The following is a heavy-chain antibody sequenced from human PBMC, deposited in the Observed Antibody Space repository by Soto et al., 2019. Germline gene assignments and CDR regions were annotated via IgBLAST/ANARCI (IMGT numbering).Heavy chain of an antibody. CDR2: IKQDESEK. D-gene: IGHD3-16*01. Sequence: PGGSLRLSCKGSGFSFSSYWMSWVRQAPGKGLEWVASIKQDESEKYYVDSVKGRFTISRDNVDDSVFLHMNSLSAEDTAVYFCVRDVGFDYVHWGQGTLVTVSS. CDR1: GFSFSSYW. V-gene: IGHV3-7*01. J-gene: IGHJ4*02. CDR3: VRDVGFDYVH.